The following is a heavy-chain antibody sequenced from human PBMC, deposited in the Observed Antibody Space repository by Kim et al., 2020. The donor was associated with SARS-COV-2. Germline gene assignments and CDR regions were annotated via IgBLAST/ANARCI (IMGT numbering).Heavy chain of an antibody. D-gene: IGHD3-10*01. CDR1: GFTFSSYA. J-gene: IGHJ4*02. CDR2: ISGSGGST. V-gene: IGHV3-23*01. CDR3: AKGPGKWFGEKDDY. Sequence: GGSLRLSCAASGFTFSSYAMSWVRQAPGKGLEWVSAISGSGGSTYYADSLKGRFTISRDNSKNTLYLQMNSLRAEDTAVYYCAKGPGKWFGEKDDYWGQGTLVTVSS.